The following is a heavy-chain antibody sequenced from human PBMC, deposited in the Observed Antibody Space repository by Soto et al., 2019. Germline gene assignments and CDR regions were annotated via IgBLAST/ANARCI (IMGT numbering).Heavy chain of an antibody. Sequence: QVQLQESGPGLVKPSQTLSLTCTVSGGSISSGDYYWSWIRQPPGKGLEWIGYIYYSGSTYYNPSLKSRVTISVDTSKNQFSLKLSSVTAADTAVYYCARGLTILGVVIRPAGWFDPWGQGTLVTVSS. V-gene: IGHV4-30-4*01. J-gene: IGHJ5*02. CDR1: GGSISSGDYY. CDR2: IYYSGST. D-gene: IGHD3-3*01. CDR3: ARGLTILGVVIRPAGWFDP.